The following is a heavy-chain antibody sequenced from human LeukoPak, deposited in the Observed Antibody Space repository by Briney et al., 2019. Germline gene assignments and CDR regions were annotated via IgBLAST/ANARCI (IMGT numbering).Heavy chain of an antibody. Sequence: SETLSLTCAVSGGSVSSSNWWSWVRQPPGKGLEWIGEIYHSGSTNYNPSLKSRVTISVDKSKNQFSLKLSSVTAADTAVYYCARDQRPPWGFDIWGQGTMVTVSS. V-gene: IGHV4-4*02. CDR3: ARDQRPPWGFDI. D-gene: IGHD7-27*01. CDR1: GGSVSSSNW. J-gene: IGHJ3*02. CDR2: IYHSGST.